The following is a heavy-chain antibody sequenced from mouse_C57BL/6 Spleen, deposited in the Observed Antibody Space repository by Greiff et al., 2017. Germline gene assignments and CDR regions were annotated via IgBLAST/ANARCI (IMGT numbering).Heavy chain of an antibody. Sequence: EVMLVESGAELVKPGASVKLSCTASGFNIKDYYMHWVKQRTEQGLEWIGRIDPEDGETKYAPKFQGKATITADTSSNTAYLQLSSLTSEDTAVYYCASAYYSNPFAYWGQGTLVTVSA. CDR3: ASAYYSNPFAY. D-gene: IGHD2-5*01. V-gene: IGHV14-2*01. CDR2: IDPEDGET. J-gene: IGHJ3*01. CDR1: GFNIKDYY.